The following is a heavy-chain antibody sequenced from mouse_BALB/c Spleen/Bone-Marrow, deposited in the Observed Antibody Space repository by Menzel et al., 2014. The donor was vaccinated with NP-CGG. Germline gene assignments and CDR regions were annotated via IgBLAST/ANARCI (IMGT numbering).Heavy chain of an antibody. V-gene: IGHV2-9*02. CDR1: GFSLTSYG. Sequence: QVQLQQPGPGLVAPSQSLSITCTVSGFSLTSYGLHWVRQPPGKGLEWLGVIWAGGSTNYNSALMSRLSISKDNSKSQVFLKMNSLQTDDTAMYYCAREWCYYYGSRVAWFAYWGQGTLVTVSA. D-gene: IGHD1-1*01. CDR2: IWAGGST. CDR3: AREWCYYYGSRVAWFAY. J-gene: IGHJ3*01.